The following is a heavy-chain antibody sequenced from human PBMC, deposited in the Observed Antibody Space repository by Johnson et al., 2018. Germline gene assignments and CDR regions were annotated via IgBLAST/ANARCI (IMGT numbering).Heavy chain of an antibody. J-gene: IGHJ5*02. CDR1: GFTFSSYG. Sequence: QVQLVESGGGVVQPGRSLRLSCAASGFTFSSYGMHWVRQAPGKGLEWVSVIYSGGSTYYADSVKGRFTISRDNSKNTLYLQMNSLRAEDTAVYYCAKDKAYCGGDCYNRFDPWGQGTLVTVSS. V-gene: IGHV3-NL1*01. CDR3: AKDKAYCGGDCYNRFDP. D-gene: IGHD2-21*02. CDR2: IYSGGST.